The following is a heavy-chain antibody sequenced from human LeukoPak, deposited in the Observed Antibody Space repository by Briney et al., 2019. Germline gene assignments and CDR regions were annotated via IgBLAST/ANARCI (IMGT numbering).Heavy chain of an antibody. CDR2: ITGDAAST. D-gene: IGHD6-19*01. J-gene: IGHJ4*02. V-gene: IGHV3-43*02. Sequence: RGGSLTLSCAASGFTFDDYAMHWVRQAPGKGLEWVSFITGDAASTYYADSVKGRFTISRDNSKNSLYLQMNSLRTEDTAFYYCAKDRDTSGWDYWGQGTLVTASS. CDR3: AKDRDTSGWDY. CDR1: GFTFDDYA.